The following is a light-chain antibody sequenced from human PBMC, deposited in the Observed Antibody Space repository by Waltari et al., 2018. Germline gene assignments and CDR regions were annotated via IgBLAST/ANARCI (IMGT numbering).Light chain of an antibody. J-gene: IGLJ3*02. CDR2: GND. CDR1: NSNIGSNT. CDR3: AAWDESLKGWV. Sequence: QSVLTQPPSLSGTPGQRVTISCSGSNSNIGSNTVDLYQVLPGTAPKLLIHGNDQRPSGVPYRFAGDKFGASGALAIRGRQPEDESEYYCAAWDESLKGWVFGGVTRLTVL. V-gene: IGLV1-44*01.